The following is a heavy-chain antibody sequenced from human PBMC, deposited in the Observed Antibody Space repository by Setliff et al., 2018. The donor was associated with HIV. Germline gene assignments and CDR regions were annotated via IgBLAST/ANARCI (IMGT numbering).Heavy chain of an antibody. J-gene: IGHJ4*02. D-gene: IGHD3-22*01. V-gene: IGHV2-5*02. CDR2: IHWDDFE. CDR3: AHRVTDTVPYYDSSGYFDY. CDR1: GFSLSSNGEA. Sequence: SGPTLVNPTQALTLTCTFSGFSLSSNGEAVGWIRQPPGGALEWLEIIHWDDFEHFNPSLQNRLIITKDASKNQAVLTMTNMDPADTATYYCAHRVTDTVPYYDSSGYFDYWGQGTQGTAPQ.